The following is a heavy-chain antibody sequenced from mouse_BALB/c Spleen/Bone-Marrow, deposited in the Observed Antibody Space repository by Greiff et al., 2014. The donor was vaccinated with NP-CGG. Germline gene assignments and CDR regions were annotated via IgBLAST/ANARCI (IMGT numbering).Heavy chain of an antibody. CDR3: TRGDYDWYFDV. J-gene: IGHJ1*01. V-gene: IGHV1S127*01. CDR2: IDPSDSYT. CDR1: GYTFTSYW. Sequence: VQLQQSGAELVKPGASVKMSCKASGYTFTSYWMHWVKQRPGQGLEWIGVIDPSDSYTSYNQKFKGKATLTVDTSSSTAYMQLSSLTSVDSAVYYCTRGDYDWYFDVWGAGTTVTVSS. D-gene: IGHD2-4*01.